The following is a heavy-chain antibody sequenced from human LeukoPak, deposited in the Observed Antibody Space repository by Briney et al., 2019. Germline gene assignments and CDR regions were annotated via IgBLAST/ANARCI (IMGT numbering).Heavy chain of an antibody. J-gene: IGHJ4*02. D-gene: IGHD6-19*01. CDR3: ARHFAGYQWPYYFDY. CDR2: IYYSGST. V-gene: IGHV4-39*01. CDR1: GGSISSSSYY. Sequence: SETLSLTCTVSGGSISSSSYYWGWIRQPPGKGLEWIRSIYYSGSTYYNPSLKSRVTISVDTSKNQFSLKLSSVTAADTAVYYCARHFAGYQWPYYFDYWGQGTLVTVSS.